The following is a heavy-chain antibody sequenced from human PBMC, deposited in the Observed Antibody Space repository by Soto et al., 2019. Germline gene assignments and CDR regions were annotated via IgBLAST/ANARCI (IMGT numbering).Heavy chain of an antibody. CDR1: GFTFSSYG. Sequence: QVQLVESGGGVVQPGRSLRLSCAASGFTFSSYGMHWVRQAPGKGLEWVAVISYDGSNKYNADSVKGRFTISRDNSKNTLYLQMTSLRAEDTAVYYCAKDRGWLAERYYYGIDVWGQGTTVTVS. CDR2: ISYDGSNK. CDR3: AKDRGWLAERYYYGIDV. D-gene: IGHD6-19*01. V-gene: IGHV3-30*18. J-gene: IGHJ6*02.